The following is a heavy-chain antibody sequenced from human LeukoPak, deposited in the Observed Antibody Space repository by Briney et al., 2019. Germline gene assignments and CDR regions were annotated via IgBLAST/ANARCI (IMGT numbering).Heavy chain of an antibody. CDR1: GFTFSSYS. CDR2: ISSSSGYI. Sequence: GGSLRLSCEASGFTFSSYSMNWVRQAPGKGLEWVSSISSSSGYIYYADSVKGRFTISRDNAKNSLYLQMNSLRAEDTAVYYCARAVAGPFDYWGQGTLVTVSS. V-gene: IGHV3-21*01. D-gene: IGHD6-19*01. J-gene: IGHJ4*02. CDR3: ARAVAGPFDY.